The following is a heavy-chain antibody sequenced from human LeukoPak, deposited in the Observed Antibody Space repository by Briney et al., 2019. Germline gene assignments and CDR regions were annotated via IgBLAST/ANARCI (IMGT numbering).Heavy chain of an antibody. J-gene: IGHJ4*02. CDR1: GFTFSSYW. D-gene: IGHD1-26*01. V-gene: IGHV3-7*01. CDR2: IKQDGSEK. CDR3: ARSYRRWDQRFDY. Sequence: PGGPLRLSCAASGFTFSSYWMSWVRQAPGKGREGGANIKQDGSEKYYVDSVKGRFTISRDNAKNSLYLQMNSLRAEDTAVYYCARSYRRWDQRFDYWGQGTLVTVSS.